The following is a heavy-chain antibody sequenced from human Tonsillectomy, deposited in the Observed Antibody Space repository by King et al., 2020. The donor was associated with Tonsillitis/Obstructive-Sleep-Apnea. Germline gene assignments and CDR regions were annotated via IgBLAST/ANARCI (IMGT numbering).Heavy chain of an antibody. CDR1: GVTFSSYA. Sequence: VQLVESGAEVKKPGSSVKVSCKASGVTFSSYAISWVRQAPGQGLEWMGGLIPIFGTATSAQKFQGRVTLTAEEPTSTAYMELSSLRSEDTAVYYCARGYVDTAMVERFDPWGQGTLVTVSS. D-gene: IGHD5-18*01. V-gene: IGHV1-69*01. CDR3: ARGYVDTAMVERFDP. CDR2: LIPIFGTA. J-gene: IGHJ5*02.